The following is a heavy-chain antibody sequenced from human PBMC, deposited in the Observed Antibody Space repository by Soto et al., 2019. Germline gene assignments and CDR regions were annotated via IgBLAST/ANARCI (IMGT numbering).Heavy chain of an antibody. CDR3: ARVKRSTSRLDP. V-gene: IGHV4-61*08. CDR2: VYYSGST. Sequence: SETLSLTCSVSGDSVSSGAYYWSWIRQPPGKGLEWIGYVYYSGSTSYNPSLETGVTISVDTSKNQFSLELTSVTPAYTAIYYCARVKRSTSRLDPWGQGTLVTVSS. J-gene: IGHJ5*02. D-gene: IGHD1-26*01. CDR1: GDSVSSGAYY.